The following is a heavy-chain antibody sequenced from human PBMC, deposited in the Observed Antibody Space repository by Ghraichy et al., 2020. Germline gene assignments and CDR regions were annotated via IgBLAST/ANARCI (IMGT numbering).Heavy chain of an antibody. Sequence: GGSLRLSCAASGFTFDDYTMHWVRQAPGKGLEWVSLISWDGGSTYYADSVKGRFTISRDNSKNSLYLQMNSLRTEDTALYYCAGGDYDYYGMDVWGQGTTVTVSS. V-gene: IGHV3-43*01. D-gene: IGHD4-17*01. CDR3: AGGDYDYYGMDV. J-gene: IGHJ6*02. CDR1: GFTFDDYT. CDR2: ISWDGGST.